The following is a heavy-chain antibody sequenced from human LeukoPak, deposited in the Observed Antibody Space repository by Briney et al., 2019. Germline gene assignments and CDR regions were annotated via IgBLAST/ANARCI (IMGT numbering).Heavy chain of an antibody. Sequence: GGSLRLSCAASGFTFSSYEMNWVRQAPGKGLEWVSYISGSDSPIYYADSVKGRFTISRDNAKNSLYLQMNGLRAEDTALYYCARKTISSSGFFDYWGQGTLVTVSS. D-gene: IGHD3-10*01. J-gene: IGHJ4*02. CDR2: ISGSDSPI. V-gene: IGHV3-48*03. CDR3: ARKTISSSGFFDY. CDR1: GFTFSSYE.